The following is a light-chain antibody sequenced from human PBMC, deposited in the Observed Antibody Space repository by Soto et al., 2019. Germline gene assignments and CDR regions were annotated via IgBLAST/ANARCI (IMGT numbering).Light chain of an antibody. Sequence: QSVLTQPASVSGSPGQSITISCAGTSSDVGAYNYVSWYQHHPGKAPKLMIYDVNNRPSGDSNRFSGSKSGNTASLTISGLQAEDEADYYSSSSTSGATYVFGGGTKVTVL. CDR1: SSDVGAYNY. V-gene: IGLV2-14*03. J-gene: IGLJ1*01. CDR3: SSSTSGATYV. CDR2: DVN.